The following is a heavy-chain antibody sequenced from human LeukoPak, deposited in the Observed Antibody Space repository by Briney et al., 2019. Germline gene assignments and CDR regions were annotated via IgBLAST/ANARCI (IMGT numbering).Heavy chain of an antibody. CDR2: ISGSGGST. Sequence: GGSLRLSCAASGFTFSSYAMSWVRQAPGKGLEWVSAISGSGGSTYYADSVKGRFTISRDNAKNSLYLQMNSLRAEDTAVYYCARVLPRGDFWSGYSYYFDYWGQGTLVTVSS. CDR3: ARVLPRGDFWSGYSYYFDY. CDR1: GFTFSSYA. J-gene: IGHJ4*02. D-gene: IGHD3-3*01. V-gene: IGHV3-23*01.